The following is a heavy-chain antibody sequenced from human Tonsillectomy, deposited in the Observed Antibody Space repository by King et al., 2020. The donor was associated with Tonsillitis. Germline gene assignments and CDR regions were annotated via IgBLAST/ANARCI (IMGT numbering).Heavy chain of an antibody. J-gene: IGHJ4*02. Sequence: VQLVESGGGLVQPGGSLRLSCAASGFTFSSYWMSWVRQAPGKGLEWVANIKQEGSEKYYVDSVKGRFTISRDNAKNSLYLQMNSLRAEDTAVYYCASRGDTANPVDYFDYWGQGTLVTVSS. CDR3: ASRGDTANPVDYFDY. V-gene: IGHV3-7*01. CDR2: IKQEGSEK. D-gene: IGHD5-18*01. CDR1: GFTFSSYW.